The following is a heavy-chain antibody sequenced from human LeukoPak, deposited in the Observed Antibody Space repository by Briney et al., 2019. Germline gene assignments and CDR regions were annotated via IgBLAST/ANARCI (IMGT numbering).Heavy chain of an antibody. CDR1: GNSFSSDY. J-gene: IGHJ4*02. D-gene: IGHD6-13*01. CDR3: ARDGSKWNFDY. V-gene: IGHV1-46*04. Sequence: ASVKVSCKASGNSFSSDYMHWVRQAPGQGLEWMGRNIPSGDTTHYAQKLQGRVSITRDTSTRTVYMVLSSLTSEDTAVYYCARDGSKWNFDYWGQGTLVTVSS. CDR2: NIPSGDTT.